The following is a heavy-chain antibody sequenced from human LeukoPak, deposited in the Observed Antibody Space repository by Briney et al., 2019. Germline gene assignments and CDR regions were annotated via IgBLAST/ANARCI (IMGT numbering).Heavy chain of an antibody. V-gene: IGHV1-46*01. CDR1: GYTFTSHY. J-gene: IGHJ4*02. D-gene: IGHD4-17*01. CDR2: ISPGGGTT. CDR3: ARGNGDYVLYYFDY. Sequence: GASVKVSCKASGYTFTSHYMHWVRQAPGQGLEWMGIISPGGGTTTYAQKFRGRVTMTRDTSTSTLYMELSSLRSEDTAVYYCARGNGDYVLYYFDYWGQGTLVTVSS.